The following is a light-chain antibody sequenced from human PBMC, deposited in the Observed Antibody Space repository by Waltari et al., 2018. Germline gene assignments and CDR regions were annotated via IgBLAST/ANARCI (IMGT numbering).Light chain of an antibody. CDR1: SSDVGGYNY. Sequence: QSALTQPASVSGSPGQSITISCTGTSSDVGGYNYVSWYQQHPGKAPKLMIDGVSNRPPGVSNRFSGSKAGNTASLTISGLQAEDEADYYCSSYTSSSTWVFGGGTKLTVL. CDR2: GVS. CDR3: SSYTSSSTWV. J-gene: IGLJ3*02. V-gene: IGLV2-14*01.